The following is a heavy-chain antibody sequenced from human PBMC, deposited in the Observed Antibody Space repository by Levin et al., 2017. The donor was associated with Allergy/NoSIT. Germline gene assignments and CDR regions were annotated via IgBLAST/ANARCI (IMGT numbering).Heavy chain of an antibody. D-gene: IGHD7-27*01. CDR3: AREKGGHGDGDAFDI. V-gene: IGHV3-33*01. Sequence: GGSLRLSCAASGFTFSSYGMHWVRQAPGKGLEWVAVIWYDGSNKYYADSVKGRFTISRDNSKNTLYLQMNSLRAEDTAVYYCAREKGGHGDGDAFDIWGQGTMVTVSS. J-gene: IGHJ3*02. CDR1: GFTFSSYG. CDR2: IWYDGSNK.